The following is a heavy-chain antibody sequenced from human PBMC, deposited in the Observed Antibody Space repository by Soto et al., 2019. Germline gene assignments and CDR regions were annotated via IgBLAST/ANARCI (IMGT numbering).Heavy chain of an antibody. V-gene: IGHV1-69*01. J-gene: IGHJ4*02. CDR3: ARAEYYYDSSGSSPIDY. Sequence: QVQLVQSGAEVKKPGSSVKVSCKASGGTFSSYAISWVRQAPGQGLEWMGGIIPIFGTANYAQKFQGRVTITADESTSTAYMELSSLRSEDTAVYYCARAEYYYDSSGSSPIDYWGQGTLVTVSS. CDR2: IIPIFGTA. CDR1: GGTFSSYA. D-gene: IGHD3-22*01.